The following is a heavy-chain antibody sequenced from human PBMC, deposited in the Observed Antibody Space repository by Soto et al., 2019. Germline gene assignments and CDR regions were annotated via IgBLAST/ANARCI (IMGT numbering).Heavy chain of an antibody. V-gene: IGHV3-74*01. Sequence: VQLVESGGGLVQPGGSLRLSCAASGFTFSSYWMHWFRQAPGKGLVWVSRINSDGSSTSYADSVKGRFTISRDNAKNTLYLQMNSLRAEDTAVYYCVRTSLVVAAATREDYWGQGTLVTVSS. CDR2: INSDGSST. J-gene: IGHJ4*02. CDR3: VRTSLVVAAATREDY. CDR1: GFTFSSYW. D-gene: IGHD2-15*01.